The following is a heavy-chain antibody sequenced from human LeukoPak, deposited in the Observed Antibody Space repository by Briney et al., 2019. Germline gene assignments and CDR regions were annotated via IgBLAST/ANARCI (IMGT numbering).Heavy chain of an antibody. D-gene: IGHD2-2*01. CDR2: INHSGST. J-gene: IGHJ5*02. CDR1: GGSFSGYY. CDR3: ARDQLYCSSSSCRNLGWFDP. V-gene: IGHV4-34*01. Sequence: SETLSLTCAVYGGSFSGYYWSWIRQPPGKGLEWIGEINHSGSTNYNPSLKSRVTISVDTSKNQFSLRLISVTAADTAVYYCARDQLYCSSSSCRNLGWFDPWGQGTLVTVSS.